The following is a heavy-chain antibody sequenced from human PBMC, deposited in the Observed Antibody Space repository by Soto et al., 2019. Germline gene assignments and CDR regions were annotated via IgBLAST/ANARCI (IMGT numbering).Heavy chain of an antibody. CDR1: GFTFSNAW. V-gene: IGHV3-15*07. D-gene: IGHD1-26*01. J-gene: IGHJ6*02. Sequence: EVQLVESGGGLVKPGGSLRLSCAASGFTFSNAWMNWVRQAPGKGLEWVGRIKSKTDGGTTDYAAPVKGRFTISRDDSKNTLYLQMNSLKTEDTAVYYCSLGVYYYYGMDVWGQGTTVTVSS. CDR2: IKSKTDGGTT. CDR3: SLGVYYYYGMDV.